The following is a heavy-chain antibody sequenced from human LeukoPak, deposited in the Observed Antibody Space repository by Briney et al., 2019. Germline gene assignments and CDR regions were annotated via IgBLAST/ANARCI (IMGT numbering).Heavy chain of an antibody. CDR2: ISGSGGST. D-gene: IGHD2-15*01. CDR1: GFTFSSYA. V-gene: IGHV3-23*01. Sequence: PGGSLRLSCAASGFTFSSYAMSWVRQAPGKGLEWVSAISGSGGSTYYADSVKGRFTISRDNSKNTLYLQMNSLRAEDTAVYYCAKDRCSGGSCYHYYYYYGMDVWGQGTTVTVSS. J-gene: IGHJ6*02. CDR3: AKDRCSGGSCYHYYYYYGMDV.